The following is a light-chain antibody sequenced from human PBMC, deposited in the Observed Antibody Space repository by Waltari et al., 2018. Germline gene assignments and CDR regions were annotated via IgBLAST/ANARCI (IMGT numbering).Light chain of an antibody. CDR1: SSDVGSYDL. Sequence: QSALTQPASVSGSPGQSITISCTGTSSDVGSYDLVSWYQQHPGKAPKLMIYEGSKRPSGVSKRFSGSKSGNTAPLTISGLQAEDEADYYCCSYAGSHYVFGTGTKVSVL. J-gene: IGLJ1*01. CDR3: CSYAGSHYV. V-gene: IGLV2-23*01. CDR2: EGS.